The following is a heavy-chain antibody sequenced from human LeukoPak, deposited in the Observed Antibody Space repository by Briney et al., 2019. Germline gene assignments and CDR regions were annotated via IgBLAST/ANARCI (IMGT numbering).Heavy chain of an antibody. CDR1: GGTSSNYG. CDR2: IIPVFGTT. Sequence: SVKVSCKASGGTSSNYGISWVRQAPGQGLEWMGGIIPVFGTTNYAQKFQGRLTITADESTSTAYMELRNVRSEDTAVYFCAREQGSPAVYWFDPWGQGTLVTVSS. V-gene: IGHV1-69*13. CDR3: AREQGSPAVYWFDP. J-gene: IGHJ5*02. D-gene: IGHD6-13*01.